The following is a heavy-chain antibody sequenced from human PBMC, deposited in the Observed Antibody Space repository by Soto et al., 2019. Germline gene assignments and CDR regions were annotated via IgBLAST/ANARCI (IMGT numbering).Heavy chain of an antibody. J-gene: IGHJ4*02. CDR2: IRGSSGST. CDR3: VKGAWLDY. V-gene: IGHV3-23*01. Sequence: ELQRLESGGGLVQPGGSLRLSCAASGFTFSTFDMTWVRQPPGKGLEWVSLIRGSSGSTYYADSVKGRFTTSKDISKNTLYLQMNSLRAEDTALYFCVKGAWLDYWVQGNMVTVSS. CDR1: GFTFSTFD.